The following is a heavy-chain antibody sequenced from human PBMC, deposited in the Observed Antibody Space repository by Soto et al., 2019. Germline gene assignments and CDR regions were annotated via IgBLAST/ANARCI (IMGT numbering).Heavy chain of an antibody. Sequence: EEQLVESGGGVVRPGGSLTLSCAASGFRFDDFGMSWVRQAPGKGLEWVSGITWNGVTTGYVKSVKGRFTISRDNAKNSLYLQMGSLRAEDTAIYYCARDVGVAVAVDAFDLWGQGTMVSVSS. CDR2: ITWNGVTT. J-gene: IGHJ3*01. D-gene: IGHD6-19*01. CDR3: ARDVGVAVAVDAFDL. V-gene: IGHV3-20*04. CDR1: GFRFDDFG.